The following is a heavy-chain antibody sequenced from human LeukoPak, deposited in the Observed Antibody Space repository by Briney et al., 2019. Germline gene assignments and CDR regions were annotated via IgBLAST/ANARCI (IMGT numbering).Heavy chain of an antibody. CDR2: IYYSGST. J-gene: IGHJ6*03. CDR3: ARSSRFYYYMDV. D-gene: IGHD2-2*01. CDR1: GGSINSYY. Sequence: PSETLSLTCTVSGGSINSYYWSWIRQPPGKGLEWIGYIYYSGSTNYNPSLKSRVTISVDTSKNQFSLKLSSVTAADTAVYYCARSSRFYYYMDVWGKGTTVTVSS. V-gene: IGHV4-59*01.